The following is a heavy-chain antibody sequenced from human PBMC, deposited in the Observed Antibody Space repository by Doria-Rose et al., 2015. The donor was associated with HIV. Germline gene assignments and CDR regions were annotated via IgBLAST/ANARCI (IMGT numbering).Heavy chain of an antibody. D-gene: IGHD6-19*01. CDR2: ISASADST. J-gene: IGHJ4*02. CDR1: GFTFWGYA. V-gene: IGHV3-23*01. CDR3: ATAIAVAVNY. Sequence: VQLQESGGGLVQPGGSLRLSCAASGFTFWGYAMSWVRQAPGRGLEWVSGISASADSTYYADSVKGRFTISRDDSKNTLYLQMNSLRADDTALYYCATAIAVAVNYWGQGTLVTVSS.